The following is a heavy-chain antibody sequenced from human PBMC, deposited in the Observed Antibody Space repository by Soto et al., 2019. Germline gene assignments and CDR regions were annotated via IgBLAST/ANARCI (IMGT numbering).Heavy chain of an antibody. J-gene: IGHJ3*02. CDR1: GFTFTSSA. CDR2: IVVGSGNT. CDR3: AATSNVLRYFDWFSAFDI. V-gene: IGHV1-58*02. Sequence: SLKVYCNASGFTFTSSAMQCVRHTHGQRLEWIGWIVVGSGNTNYAQKFQERVTITRDMSTSTAYMELSSLRSEDTAVYYCAATSNVLRYFDWFSAFDIWGQGTMVTVSS. D-gene: IGHD3-9*01.